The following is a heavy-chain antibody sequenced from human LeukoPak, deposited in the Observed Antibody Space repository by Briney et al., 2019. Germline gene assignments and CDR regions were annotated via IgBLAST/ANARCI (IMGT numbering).Heavy chain of an antibody. V-gene: IGHV1-8*01. CDR3: ARVHSSYYYYGMDV. CDR2: MNPNSGNT. Sequence: GASVKVSCKASGYTFTSYDINWVRRATGQGLAWMGWMNPNSGNTGYAKKFQGRVTITRNTSISTAYRELSSLRSEDTAVYYCARVHSSYYYYGMDVWGQGTTVTVSS. J-gene: IGHJ6*02. D-gene: IGHD6-13*01. CDR1: GYTFTSYD.